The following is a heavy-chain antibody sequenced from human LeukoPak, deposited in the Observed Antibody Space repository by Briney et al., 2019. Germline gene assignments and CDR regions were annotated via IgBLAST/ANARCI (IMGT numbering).Heavy chain of an antibody. Sequence: GGSLRLSCAASGFTSSSYAMHWVRQAPGKGLEWVSAISGSGGSTYYADSVKGRFTISRDNSKNTLYLQMNSLRAEDTAVYYCAKAGLFLEYYFDYWGQGTLVTVSS. CDR1: GFTSSSYA. V-gene: IGHV3-23*01. CDR3: AKAGLFLEYYFDY. D-gene: IGHD3-3*01. J-gene: IGHJ4*02. CDR2: ISGSGGST.